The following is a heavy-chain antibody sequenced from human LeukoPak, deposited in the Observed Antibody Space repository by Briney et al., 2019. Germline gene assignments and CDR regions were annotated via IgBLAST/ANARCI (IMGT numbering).Heavy chain of an antibody. CDR2: IYPGDSDI. D-gene: IGHD1-1*01. V-gene: IGHV5-51*01. CDR1: GYSFSDYW. Sequence: GESLKISCKGSGYSFSDYWIGWVRQMPGKGLEWMGIIYPGDSDIRYSPSFQGQVTISADKSIGTAYLQWSSLKASDIAMYYCARRDNGEYFHHWGQGTLVTVSS. CDR3: ARRDNGEYFHH. J-gene: IGHJ1*01.